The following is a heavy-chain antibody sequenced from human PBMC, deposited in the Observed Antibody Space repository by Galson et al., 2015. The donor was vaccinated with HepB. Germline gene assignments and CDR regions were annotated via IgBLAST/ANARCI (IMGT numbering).Heavy chain of an antibody. D-gene: IGHD3-22*01. V-gene: IGHV3-23*01. Sequence: LRLSCAASGFTFSSYAMSWVRQAPGKGLEWVSAISGSGGSTYYADSVKGRFTISRDNSKNTLYLQMNSLRAEDTAVYYCAKDPRITMIVVVAEYFQHWGQGTLVTVSS. CDR2: ISGSGGST. J-gene: IGHJ1*01. CDR3: AKDPRITMIVVVAEYFQH. CDR1: GFTFSSYA.